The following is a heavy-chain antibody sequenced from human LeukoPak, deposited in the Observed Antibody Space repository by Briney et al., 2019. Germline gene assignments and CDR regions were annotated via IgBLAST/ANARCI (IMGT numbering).Heavy chain of an antibody. V-gene: IGHV1-2*06. CDR1: GYTFTGYY. CDR2: INPNTGGT. Sequence: ASVKVSCKASGYTFTGYYMHWVRQAPGQGLEWMGRINPNTGGTNYAQNFTGRVTMTRDTSISTAYMDLSRLRSDDTAVYYCAGDEGSHYGDDFDYWGQGTLVTVSP. J-gene: IGHJ4*02. CDR3: AGDEGSHYGDDFDY. D-gene: IGHD4-17*01.